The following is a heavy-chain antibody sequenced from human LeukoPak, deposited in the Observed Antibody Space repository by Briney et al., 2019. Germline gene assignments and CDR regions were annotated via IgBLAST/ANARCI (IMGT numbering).Heavy chain of an antibody. CDR1: GYTFTSYG. J-gene: IGHJ6*03. D-gene: IGHD3-10*01. CDR3: ARTPLSTYYGSGSYYYYYYMDV. CDR2: ISAYNGNT. V-gene: IGHV1-18*01. Sequence: GASVKVSCKASGYTFTSYGISWVRQAPGQGLEWMGWISAYNGNTNYAQKLRGRVTMTTDTSTSTAYMGLRSLRSDDTAVYYCARTPLSTYYGSGSYYYYYYMDVWGKGTTVTISS.